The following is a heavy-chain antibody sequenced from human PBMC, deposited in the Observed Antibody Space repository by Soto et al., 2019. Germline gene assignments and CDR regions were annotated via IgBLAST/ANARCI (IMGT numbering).Heavy chain of an antibody. CDR3: ARGLGSTHQGNCFDP. Sequence: QVQLVQSGAEVKKPGASVKVYCKASGYTFTSYGISWVRQAPGQGLEWMAWIRAYNGNTNYAQKLQGRVTITTDTSPSSAYIELMSRRSDDTSVYYGARGLGSTHQGNCFDPWGQGALVTVAS. V-gene: IGHV1-18*01. D-gene: IGHD1-26*01. CDR2: IRAYNGNT. CDR1: GYTFTSYG. J-gene: IGHJ5*02.